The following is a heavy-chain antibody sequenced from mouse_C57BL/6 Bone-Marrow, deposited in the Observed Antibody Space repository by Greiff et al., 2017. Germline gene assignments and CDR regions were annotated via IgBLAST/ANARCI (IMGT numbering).Heavy chain of an antibody. CDR2: ISGGGGNT. Sequence: EVMLVESGGGLVKPGGSLKLSCAASGFTFSSYTMSWVRQTPEKRLEWVATISGGGGNTYYPDSVKGRFTISRDNAKNTLYLQMSSLRSEDTALYYCARLLRGGLDYWGQGTSVTVSS. J-gene: IGHJ4*01. CDR3: ARLLRGGLDY. D-gene: IGHD1-1*01. V-gene: IGHV5-9*01. CDR1: GFTFSSYT.